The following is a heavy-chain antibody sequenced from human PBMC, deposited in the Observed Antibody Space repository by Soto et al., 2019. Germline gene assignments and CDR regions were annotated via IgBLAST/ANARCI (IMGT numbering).Heavy chain of an antibody. CDR2: ISSFSSST. CDR1: GLTLSRHA. J-gene: IGHJ4*02. CDR3: TKGKGGQLAYFDS. Sequence: GGSLRLSCAASGLTLSRHAMTWARQAPGKGLEWVSTISSFSSSTYYADSVKGRFTISRDDSKSTLSPQMNSLRVEDTAVYYCTKGKGGQLAYFDSWGQGTLVTVSS. D-gene: IGHD6-6*01. V-gene: IGHV3-23*01.